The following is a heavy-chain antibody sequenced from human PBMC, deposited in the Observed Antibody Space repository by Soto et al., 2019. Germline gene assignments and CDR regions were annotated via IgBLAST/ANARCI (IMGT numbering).Heavy chain of an antibody. CDR1: GYTFTSYG. CDR2: ISAYNGNT. Sequence: ASVKVSCKASGYTFTSYGISWVRQAPGQGLEWMGWISAYNGNTNYAQKLQGRVTMTTDTSTSTAYMELRSLRSDDTAVYYCASSSGYEWEDLPDAFDIWGQGTMVTVSS. CDR3: ASSSGYEWEDLPDAFDI. J-gene: IGHJ3*02. V-gene: IGHV1-18*01. D-gene: IGHD5-12*01.